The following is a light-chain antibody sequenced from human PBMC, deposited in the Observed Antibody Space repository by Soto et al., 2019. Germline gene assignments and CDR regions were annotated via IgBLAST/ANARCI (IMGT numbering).Light chain of an antibody. Sequence: EIVLTQSPATLSVSPGERATLSCRASQSVSSNLAWYQQKPGQAPRLLIYDASTRATGIPTKFSGSGSGTDLTLTINTLEPEDFAVYYCQQRSNWPPTFGGGTKVDI. J-gene: IGKJ4*01. CDR2: DAS. CDR1: QSVSSN. V-gene: IGKV3-11*01. CDR3: QQRSNWPPT.